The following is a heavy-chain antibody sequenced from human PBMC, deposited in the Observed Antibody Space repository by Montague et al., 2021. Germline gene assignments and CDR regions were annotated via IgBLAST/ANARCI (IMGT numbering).Heavy chain of an antibody. J-gene: IGHJ1*01. V-gene: IGHV3-48*02. D-gene: IGHD6-19*01. Sequence: SLRLSCAASGFTFRTYGMNWVRQAPGKGLEWVSYITGSSSSIYYADSVRSRFTISRDNPKNSPYLQMNSLRDEDTAVYYCARDSYSSGWYSAEYFQHWGQGTLVTVSS. CDR3: ARDSYSSGWYSAEYFQH. CDR2: ITGSSSSI. CDR1: GFTFRTYG.